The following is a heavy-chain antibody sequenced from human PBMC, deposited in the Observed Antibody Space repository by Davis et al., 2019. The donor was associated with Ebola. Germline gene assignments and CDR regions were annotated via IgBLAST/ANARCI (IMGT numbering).Heavy chain of an antibody. Sequence: PGRSLRLSCAASGFTFSSYWLYWVRQAPGEGLVWVSRVSSDGSSKGYADSVKGRFTISRDNAKNTLFLQVNSLRAEDTAVYYCARDLYYYGLDVWGPGATVTVSS. CDR2: VSSDGSSK. CDR3: ARDLYYYGLDV. V-gene: IGHV3-74*01. J-gene: IGHJ6*02. CDR1: GFTFSSYW.